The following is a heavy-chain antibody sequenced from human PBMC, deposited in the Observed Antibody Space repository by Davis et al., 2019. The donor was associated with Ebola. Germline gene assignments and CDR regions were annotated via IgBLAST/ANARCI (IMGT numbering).Heavy chain of an antibody. J-gene: IGHJ4*02. Sequence: ASVKVSCKASGYTFTGYYMHWVRQAPGQGLEWMGWISAYNGNTNYAQNVQGRVTMTTDTSTSTAYMEVGSLSSDDTAVYYCARAQFPTTSDHWGQGTLVTVSS. CDR3: ARAQFPTTSDH. D-gene: IGHD1-1*01. CDR2: ISAYNGNT. CDR1: GYTFTGYY. V-gene: IGHV1-18*04.